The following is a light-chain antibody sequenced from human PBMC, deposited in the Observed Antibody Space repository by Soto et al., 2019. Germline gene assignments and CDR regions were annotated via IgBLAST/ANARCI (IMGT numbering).Light chain of an antibody. V-gene: IGKV1-39*01. CDR3: QQSYSTLPST. Sequence: DIQMTQSPSSLSASVGDRVTITCRASQSISSYLNWYQQKPGKAPKLLIYAASSLQSGVPSRFSGSGSGTDFNLTISSLQPEDFETYYCQQSYSTLPSTFGQGTKLEIK. J-gene: IGKJ2*02. CDR1: QSISSY. CDR2: AAS.